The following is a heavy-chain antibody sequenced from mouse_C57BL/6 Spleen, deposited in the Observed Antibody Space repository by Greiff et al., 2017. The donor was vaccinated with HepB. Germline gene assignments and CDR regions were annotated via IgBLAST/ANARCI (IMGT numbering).Heavy chain of an antibody. Sequence: EVQGVESGGGLVQPGGSMKLSCVASGFTFSNYWMNWVRQSPEKGLEWVAQIRLKSDNYATHYAESVKGRFTISRDDSKSSVYLQMNNLRAEDTGIYYCKSYYYGSSPDWYFDVWGTGTTVTVSS. CDR2: IRLKSDNYAT. V-gene: IGHV6-3*01. J-gene: IGHJ1*03. CDR3: KSYYYGSSPDWYFDV. CDR1: GFTFSNYW. D-gene: IGHD1-1*01.